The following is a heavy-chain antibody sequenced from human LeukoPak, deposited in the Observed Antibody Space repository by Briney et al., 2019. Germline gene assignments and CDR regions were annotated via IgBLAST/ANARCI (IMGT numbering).Heavy chain of an antibody. Sequence: ASVKVSCKASGYTFTSYDINWVRQATGQGPEWMGWMNPKNGDTGYAQKFQGRVTMTRKTSISTAYMELSSLRSEDTAVYYCAKDRPVAGAGTLDYWGQGTLVTVSS. J-gene: IGHJ4*02. CDR2: MNPKNGDT. CDR1: GYTFTSYD. D-gene: IGHD6-13*01. CDR3: AKDRPVAGAGTLDY. V-gene: IGHV1-8*01.